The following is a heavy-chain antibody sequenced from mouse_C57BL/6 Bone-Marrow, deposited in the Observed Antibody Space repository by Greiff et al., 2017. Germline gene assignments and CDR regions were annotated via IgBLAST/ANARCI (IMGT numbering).Heavy chain of an antibody. CDR2: ISSGRSTI. J-gene: IGHJ1*03. CDR3: ARTFTTVVAWYFDV. CDR1: GFTFSDYG. D-gene: IGHD1-1*01. Sequence: EVMLVASGGGLVKPGGSLKLSCAASGFTFSDYGMHWVRQAPGKGLEWVAYISSGRSTIYYAGTVKGRFTLSSDNAKTTLFLHMTRLRSEDTAMYYGARTFTTVVAWYFDVWGTGTTVTVSS. V-gene: IGHV5-17*01.